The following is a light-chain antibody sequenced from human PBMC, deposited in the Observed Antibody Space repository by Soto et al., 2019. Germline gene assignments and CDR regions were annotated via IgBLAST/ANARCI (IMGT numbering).Light chain of an antibody. CDR1: QSVTSSY. CDR3: QQYGALPR. Sequence: DIVLTQSPGTLSLSPGERATLSCRASQSVTSSYLAWYQHKPGQAPRLLIYGASSRATGIPDRFSGSGSGTDFTLTISRLEPEDFAVYFCQQYGALPRFDQGTRLEIK. J-gene: IGKJ5*01. V-gene: IGKV3-20*01. CDR2: GAS.